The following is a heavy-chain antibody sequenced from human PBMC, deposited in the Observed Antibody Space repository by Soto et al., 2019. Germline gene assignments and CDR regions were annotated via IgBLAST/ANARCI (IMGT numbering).Heavy chain of an antibody. CDR1: GFTFSSYA. V-gene: IGHV3-23*01. CDR2: ISGSGGST. Sequence: PGGSLRLSCAASGFTFSSYAMSWVRQAPGKGLEWVSAISGSGGSTYYADSVKGRFTISRDNSKNTLYLQMNSLRAEDTAVYYCARDELLAVAGTSAGESDYWGQGTLVTVSS. D-gene: IGHD6-19*01. J-gene: IGHJ4*02. CDR3: ARDELLAVAGTSAGESDY.